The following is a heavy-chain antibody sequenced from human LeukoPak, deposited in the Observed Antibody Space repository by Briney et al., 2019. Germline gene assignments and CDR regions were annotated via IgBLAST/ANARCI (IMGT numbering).Heavy chain of an antibody. CDR1: GFTFSSYG. Sequence: WGSLRLSCAASGFTFSSYGMHWVRQAPGKGLEWVAVISYDGSNKYYADSVKGRFTISRDNSKNTLYLQMNSLRAEDTAVYYCAKDNFDYWGQGILVTVSS. V-gene: IGHV3-30*18. CDR2: ISYDGSNK. CDR3: AKDNFDY. J-gene: IGHJ4*02.